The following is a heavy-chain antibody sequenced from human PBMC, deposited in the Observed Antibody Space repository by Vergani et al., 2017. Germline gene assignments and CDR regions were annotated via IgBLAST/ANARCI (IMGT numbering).Heavy chain of an antibody. J-gene: IGHJ4*02. V-gene: IGHV4-34*02. Sequence: VQLQQWGAGVLRPSETLSLTCAVPGGALRGYSWSWIHQPPEKGLEWIGDVIHSGSPHYNPSLKSRVTMSVDMSPDQVSLRLNSVTAADTAIYYCVFESPGKPFDYWGQGTLVTVSS. CDR1: GGALRGYS. D-gene: IGHD3-10*02. CDR2: VIHSGSP. CDR3: VFESPGKPFDY.